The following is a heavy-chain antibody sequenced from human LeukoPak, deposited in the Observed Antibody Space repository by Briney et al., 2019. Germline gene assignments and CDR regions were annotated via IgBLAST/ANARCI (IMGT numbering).Heavy chain of an antibody. CDR2: ISAYNGNT. CDR1: GYTFTSYG. CDR3: AREGWFGELLRYYYYYYGMDV. V-gene: IGHV1-18*01. J-gene: IGHJ6*02. D-gene: IGHD3-10*01. Sequence: GASVKVSCKASGYTFTSYGISWVRQAPGQGLEWMGWISAYNGNTNYAQKLQGRVTMTADTSTSTAYMELRSLRSDDTAVYYCAREGWFGELLRYYYYYYGMDVWGQGTTVTVSS.